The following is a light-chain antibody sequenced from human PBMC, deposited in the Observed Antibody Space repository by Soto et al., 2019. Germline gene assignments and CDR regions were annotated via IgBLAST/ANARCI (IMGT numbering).Light chain of an antibody. CDR2: KAS. V-gene: IGKV1-5*03. Sequence: DIELTQSPSTLSGSVGDRVTLTCRASQTISSWLAWYQQKTGKAPKLLIYKASTLKSGVPSRFTGSGSGTEVTLTISSLQPDDLATYYCQHYNSYSEAFGQGTRWIS. CDR1: QTISSW. J-gene: IGKJ1*01. CDR3: QHYNSYSEA.